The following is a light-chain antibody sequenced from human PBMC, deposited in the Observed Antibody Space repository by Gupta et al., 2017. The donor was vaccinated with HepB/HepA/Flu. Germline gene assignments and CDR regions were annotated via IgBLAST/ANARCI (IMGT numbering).Light chain of an antibody. V-gene: IGKV3-11*01. CDR1: QSVSTY. Sequence: VLTLYPATLSLSPGERATLACRASQSVSTYLAWYQQKPGQAPRLLIYDASNRATGIPARFSGSGSGTDFTLTISSLEPEDFAVYYCQQRSRWPLTFGGGTKAEIK. CDR3: QQRSRWPLT. J-gene: IGKJ4*01. CDR2: DAS.